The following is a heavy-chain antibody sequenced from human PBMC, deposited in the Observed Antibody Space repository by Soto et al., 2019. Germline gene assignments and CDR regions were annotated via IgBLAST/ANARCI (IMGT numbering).Heavy chain of an antibody. D-gene: IGHD2-2*01. CDR1: GYTFTSYG. CDR2: ISAYNGNT. J-gene: IGHJ6*03. CDR3: ASTRYCSSTSCPRDYYYYYMDV. V-gene: IGHV1-18*01. Sequence: ASVKVSCKASGYTFTSYGISWVRQAPGQGLEWMGWISAYNGNTNYAQKLQGRVTMTTDTSTSTAYMGLRSLRSDDTAVYYCASTRYCSSTSCPRDYYYYYMDVWGKGTTVTVSS.